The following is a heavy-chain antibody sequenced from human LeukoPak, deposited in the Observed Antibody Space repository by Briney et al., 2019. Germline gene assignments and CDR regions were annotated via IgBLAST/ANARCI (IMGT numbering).Heavy chain of an antibody. D-gene: IGHD3-10*01. CDR2: MNPNSGNT. Sequence: ASVKVSCKASGYTFTSYDINWVRQATGQGLEWMGWMNPNSGNTGYAQKFQGRVTMTTNTSISTAYMELSSLRSEDTAVDYCASGSVRGVALEGYWGQGTLVTVSS. J-gene: IGHJ4*02. V-gene: IGHV1-8*01. CDR1: GYTFTSYD. CDR3: ASGSVRGVALEGY.